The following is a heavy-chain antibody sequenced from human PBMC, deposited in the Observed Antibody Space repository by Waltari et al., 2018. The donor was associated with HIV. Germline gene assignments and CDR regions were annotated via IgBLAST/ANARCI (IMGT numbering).Heavy chain of an antibody. D-gene: IGHD2-2*01. CDR1: GDSINSRDYS. CDR2: IYYSGST. Sequence: QVELQESGPGLVKPSQTLSLACTVSGDSINSRDYSWSWIRQPPGQGLEWIGYIYYSGSTFYTPSLKSRVNISIDTSKNQFSLKLTSVIAADTAVYFCAGTRKRPLQHYYYYYGMDVWGQGTTVTVSS. J-gene: IGHJ6*02. V-gene: IGHV4-30-4*01. CDR3: AGTRKRPLQHYYYYYGMDV.